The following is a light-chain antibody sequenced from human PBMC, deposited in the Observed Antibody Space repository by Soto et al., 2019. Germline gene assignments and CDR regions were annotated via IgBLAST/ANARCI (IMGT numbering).Light chain of an antibody. CDR2: GAS. CDR3: QQYNNWPQWT. Sequence: IVMTQSPATLSVSPGERATLSCRVSRGISSNLAWYQQKPGQAPRLLIYGASTRATGIPARFSGSGSGTEFTLTISSLQSEDFAVYYCQQYNNWPQWTFGQGTKVDIK. J-gene: IGKJ1*01. V-gene: IGKV3-15*01. CDR1: RGISSN.